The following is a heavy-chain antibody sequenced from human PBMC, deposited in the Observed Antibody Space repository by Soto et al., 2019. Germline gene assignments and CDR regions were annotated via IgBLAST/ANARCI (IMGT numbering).Heavy chain of an antibody. J-gene: IGHJ4*02. Sequence: GGSLRLSCAASGFTFSSYAMSWVRQAPGKGLAWVSAIGGRGGSTYYADCGKGRFTIYSDNSKHTLYLQMNSLRAEDTAVDYCAKDGYSYGKFDYWGQGTLVTVSS. CDR3: AKDGYSYGKFDY. CDR2: IGGRGGST. V-gene: IGHV3-23*01. D-gene: IGHD5-18*01. CDR1: GFTFSSYA.